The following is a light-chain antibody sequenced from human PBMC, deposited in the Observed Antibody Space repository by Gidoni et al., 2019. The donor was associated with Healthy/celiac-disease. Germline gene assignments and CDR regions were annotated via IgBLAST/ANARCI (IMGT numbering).Light chain of an antibody. CDR2: DAS. V-gene: IGKV1-33*01. CDR1: QDISNY. J-gene: IGKJ4*01. CDR3: QQYDNLPPLT. Sequence: DIQMTQSPSYLSASVGDRVTITCQASQDISNYLNWYQQKPGKAPKLLIYDASNLETGGPSRFSGSGSGTDFTFTISSLQPEDIATYYCQQYDNLPPLTFGGGTKVEIK.